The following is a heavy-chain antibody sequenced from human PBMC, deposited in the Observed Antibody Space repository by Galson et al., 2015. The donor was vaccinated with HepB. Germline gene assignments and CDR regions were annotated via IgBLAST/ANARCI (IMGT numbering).Heavy chain of an antibody. CDR3: ARPECTSDVCYSCLY. V-gene: IGHV1-2*06. J-gene: IGHJ4*02. Sequence: SVKVSCKASGYTFFDYHIHWVRQAPGQAPEWMGRINPKSGDTNYAQKFQGRVKMTRDTSVSTAYMELSELTSDDTAMYFCARPECTSDVCYSCLYWGQGTQVTVSS. D-gene: IGHD2-8*01. CDR1: GYTFFDYH. CDR2: INPKSGDT.